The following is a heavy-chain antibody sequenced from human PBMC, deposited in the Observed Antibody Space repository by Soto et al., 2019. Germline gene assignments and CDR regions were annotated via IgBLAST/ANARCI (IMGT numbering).Heavy chain of an antibody. Sequence: SETLSLTCTVSGGSISSGDYYWSWIRQPPGKGLKWIGYIYYSGSTYYNPSLKSRVTISVDTSNNQFSLKLSSVTAADTAVYYCARVGGFGATTIDYWGQGTLVTVSS. J-gene: IGHJ4*02. CDR3: ARVGGFGATTIDY. V-gene: IGHV4-30-4*01. CDR2: IYYSGST. CDR1: GGSISSGDYY. D-gene: IGHD3-10*01.